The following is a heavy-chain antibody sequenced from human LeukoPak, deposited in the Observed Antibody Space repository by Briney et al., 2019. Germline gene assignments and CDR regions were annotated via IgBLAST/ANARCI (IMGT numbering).Heavy chain of an antibody. CDR1: GYTFTGYY. Sequence: ASVKVSCKASGYTFTGYYMHWVRQAPGQGLEWMGWTNPNSGGTNYAQKFQGRVTMTRDTSISTAYMELSRLRSDDTAVYYCAGRVHYYYYGMDVWGQGTTVTVSS. CDR3: AGRVHYYYYGMDV. V-gene: IGHV1-2*02. D-gene: IGHD2-15*01. J-gene: IGHJ6*02. CDR2: TNPNSGGT.